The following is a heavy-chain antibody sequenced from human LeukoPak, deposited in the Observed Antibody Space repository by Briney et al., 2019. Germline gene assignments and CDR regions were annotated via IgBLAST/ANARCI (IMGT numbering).Heavy chain of an antibody. D-gene: IGHD2-2*01. CDR3: ARGHRGGYCSSTSCYGHYYYMDV. V-gene: IGHV4-34*01. CDR1: GGSFSGYY. CDR2: INHSGST. Sequence: SETLSLTCAVYGGSFSGYYWSWIRQPPGKGLEWIGEINHSGSTNYNPSLKSRVTISVDTSKNQFSLKLSSVTAADTAVYYCARGHRGGYCSSTSCYGHYYYMDVWGKGTTVTVSS. J-gene: IGHJ6*03.